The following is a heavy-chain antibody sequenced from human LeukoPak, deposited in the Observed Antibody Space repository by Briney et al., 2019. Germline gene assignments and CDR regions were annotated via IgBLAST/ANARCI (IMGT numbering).Heavy chain of an antibody. D-gene: IGHD3-10*01. V-gene: IGHV3-53*04. J-gene: IGHJ6*02. CDR3: ARDSSGSGNGMDV. Sequence: GGSLRLSCAASGFTASSNYMSWVRQVPGKGLEWVSVIYSGGSTYYADSVKGRFTISRHNSKNTLYLQMNRLRAEDTAVYYCARDSSGSGNGMDVWGQGTTVTVSS. CDR2: IYSGGST. CDR1: GFTASSNY.